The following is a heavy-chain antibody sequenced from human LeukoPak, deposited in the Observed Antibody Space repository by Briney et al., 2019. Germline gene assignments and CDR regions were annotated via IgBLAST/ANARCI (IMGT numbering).Heavy chain of an antibody. Sequence: EASVKVSCKASGYTFTGYYMNWVRQAPGQGVEWMGRINHKSGGTKYVQKFQGRVTITRYTSISTAYMELSRLRSDDTAVYYCARDPPASDYFDYWGQGIVVTVSS. CDR2: INHKSGGT. V-gene: IGHV1-2*06. CDR3: ARDPPASDYFDY. J-gene: IGHJ4*02. CDR1: GYTFTGYY.